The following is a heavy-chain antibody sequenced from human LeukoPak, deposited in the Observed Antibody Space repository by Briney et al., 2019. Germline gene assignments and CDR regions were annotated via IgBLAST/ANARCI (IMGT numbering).Heavy chain of an antibody. J-gene: IGHJ6*02. CDR2: IYNSGST. D-gene: IGHD2-2*01. V-gene: IGHV4-59*12. CDR3: ARGFCSSTSCYYRYYYYGMDV. Sequence: SETLSLTCTVSNDSISTFYWSWVRQPPGKGLECIGYIYNSGSTDYNPSLKSRVTISVDTSKNQFSLKLSSVTAADTAVYYCARGFCSSTSCYYRYYYYGMDVWGQGTTVTVSS. CDR1: NDSISTFY.